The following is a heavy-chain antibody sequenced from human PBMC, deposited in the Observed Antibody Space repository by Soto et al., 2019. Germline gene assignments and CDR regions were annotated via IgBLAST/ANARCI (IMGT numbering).Heavy chain of an antibody. D-gene: IGHD4-17*01. Sequence: SETLSLTCAVYGGSFSGYYWSWIRQPPGKGLEWIGEINHSGSTNYNPSLKSRVTISVDTSKTQFSLKLSSVTAADTAVYYCARGYGGNFGYWAQGTLVTVSS. V-gene: IGHV4-34*01. CDR2: INHSGST. CDR1: GGSFSGYY. J-gene: IGHJ4*02. CDR3: ARGYGGNFGY.